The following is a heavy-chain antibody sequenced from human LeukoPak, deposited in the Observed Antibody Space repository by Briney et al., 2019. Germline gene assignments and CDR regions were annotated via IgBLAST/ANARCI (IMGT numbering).Heavy chain of an antibody. CDR3: ARRHYYYMDV. J-gene: IGHJ6*03. Sequence: SETLSLTCAVYGGSFSDYYWSWIRQPPGKGLEWIGEINHSGSTNYNPSLKSRVTISVDTSKNQFSLKLSSVTAAVTAVYYCARRHYYYMDVWGKGTTVTVSS. V-gene: IGHV4-34*01. CDR1: GGSFSDYY. CDR2: INHSGST.